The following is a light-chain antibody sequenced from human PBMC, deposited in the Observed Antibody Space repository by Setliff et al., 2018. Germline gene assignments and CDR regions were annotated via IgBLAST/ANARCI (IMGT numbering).Light chain of an antibody. CDR2: EIS. J-gene: IGLJ1*01. CDR3: SSYAGTNNPYV. Sequence: QSALTQPPSASGSPGQSLIISCTGTSRDVGSSTFVSWYQQHPGKAPKLLIYEISKRPSGVPDRFSGSKSGNTASLTVSGLQAEDEADYYCSSYAGTNNPYVFGSGTK. V-gene: IGLV2-8*01. CDR1: SRDVGSSTF.